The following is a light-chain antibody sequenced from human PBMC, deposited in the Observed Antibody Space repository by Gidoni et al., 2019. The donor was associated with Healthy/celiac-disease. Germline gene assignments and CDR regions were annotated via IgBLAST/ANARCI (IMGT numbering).Light chain of an antibody. J-gene: IGKJ1*01. CDR2: DAS. CDR1: QSVSSY. Sequence: EIVLTQSPATLSLSPGERATLSCRASQSVSSYLAWYQQKPGQAPRLLIYDASNRANGIPARFSGSGSGTDFTLTISSLEPEDFAVYYCQQRSNWLGTFGQGTKVEIK. CDR3: QQRSNWLGT. V-gene: IGKV3-11*01.